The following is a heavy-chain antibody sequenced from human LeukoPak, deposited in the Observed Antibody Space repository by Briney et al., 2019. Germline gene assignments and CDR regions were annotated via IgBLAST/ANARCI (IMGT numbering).Heavy chain of an antibody. J-gene: IGHJ4*02. V-gene: IGHV1-69*01. CDR1: GGTFSSYA. Sequence: ASVKVSCKASGGTFSSYAISWVRQAPGQGLEWMGGIIPIFGTANYAQKFQGRVTITADESTSTAYMELSSLRSEDTAVYYCARAAYSSSPGDYWGQGTLVTVSS. D-gene: IGHD6-6*01. CDR3: ARAAYSSSPGDY. CDR2: IIPIFGTA.